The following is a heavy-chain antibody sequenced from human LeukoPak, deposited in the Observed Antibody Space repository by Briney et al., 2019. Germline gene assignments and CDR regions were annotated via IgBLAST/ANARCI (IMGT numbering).Heavy chain of an antibody. J-gene: IGHJ4*02. D-gene: IGHD6-6*01. CDR1: GFTFSSYA. V-gene: IGHV3-23*01. CDR2: ISGSGGRM. Sequence: PGASLRLSCAASGFTFSSYAMSWVRQAPGKGLEWVPGISGSGGRMDYADSVKGRFTISRDNSKNTLYLQMNSLRVEDTAIYYCSKDPYSSSSYFDFWGQGTLVTVSS. CDR3: SKDPYSSSSYFDF.